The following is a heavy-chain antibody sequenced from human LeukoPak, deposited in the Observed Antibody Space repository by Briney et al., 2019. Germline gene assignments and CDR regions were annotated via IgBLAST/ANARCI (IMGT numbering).Heavy chain of an antibody. CDR2: ISWNSNTK. D-gene: IGHD1-1*01. CDR3: AKDIVGSAMTGIDY. CDR1: GFDFDDYA. J-gene: IGHJ4*02. Sequence: GGSLRLSCAASGFDFDDYAMQWVRQAPGKGLEWVSGISWNSNTKGNADSVKGRFTISRDNAKHSLYLQMDSLRPEDTALYYCAKDIVGSAMTGIDYWGQGTLVTVSS. V-gene: IGHV3-9*01.